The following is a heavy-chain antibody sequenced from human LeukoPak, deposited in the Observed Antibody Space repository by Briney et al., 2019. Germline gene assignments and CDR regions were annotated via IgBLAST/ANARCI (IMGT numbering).Heavy chain of an antibody. V-gene: IGHV3-21*01. J-gene: IGHJ4*02. CDR3: ATSNRVVGTDY. D-gene: IGHD2-2*01. CDR2: ISSSSSYI. Sequence: GGSLRLSCAASGFTFSSYSMNWVRQASGKGLEWVSSISSSSSYIYYADSVKGRFTISRDNAKNSLYLQMNSLRAEDTAVYYCATSNRVVGTDYWGQGTLVTVSS. CDR1: GFTFSSYS.